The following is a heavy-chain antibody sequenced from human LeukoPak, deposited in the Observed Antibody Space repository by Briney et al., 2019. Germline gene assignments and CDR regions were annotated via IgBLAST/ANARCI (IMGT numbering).Heavy chain of an antibody. J-gene: IGHJ3*02. CDR1: GGSISSSSYY. CDR2: IYYSGST. V-gene: IGHV4-39*07. CDR3: ARETPGYSSGWYSEYDAFDI. D-gene: IGHD6-19*01. Sequence: SETLSLTCTVSGGSISSSSYYWGWIRQPPGKGLEWIGSIYYSGSTYYNPSLKSRVTISVDTSKNQFSLKLSSVTAADTAVYYCARETPGYSSGWYSEYDAFDIWGQGTMVTVSS.